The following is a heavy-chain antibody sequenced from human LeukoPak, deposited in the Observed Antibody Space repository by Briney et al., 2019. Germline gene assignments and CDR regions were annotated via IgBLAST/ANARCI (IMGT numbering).Heavy chain of an antibody. D-gene: IGHD5-18*01. CDR2: INPSGSA. CDR3: ARTQDRDMGYYFDL. Sequence: PSETPSPTCTVSGGSLSSYYSSWIRQPPGKGLEWIGYINPSGSADSNPSLKSRVTTSLETSSNRFSLKLSSVTAADTTVYYCARTQDRDMGYYFDLWGQGTLVTVSS. CDR1: GGSLSSYY. V-gene: IGHV4-4*09. J-gene: IGHJ4*02.